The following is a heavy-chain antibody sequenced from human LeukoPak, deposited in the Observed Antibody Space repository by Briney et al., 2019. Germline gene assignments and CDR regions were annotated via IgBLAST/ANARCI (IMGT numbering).Heavy chain of an antibody. V-gene: IGHV3-48*02. CDR1: GFTFSTYS. CDR3: ARERKAAAGVYFDY. CDR2: ISSSPSTI. D-gene: IGHD6-13*01. J-gene: IGHJ4*02. Sequence: PGGSLRLSCAASGFTFSTYSMNWVHQAPGKGLDWVSYISSSPSTIYYADSVEGRFTISRDNTKNSLYLQMNSLRDEDTAVYYCARERKAAAGVYFDYWGQGTLVTVSS.